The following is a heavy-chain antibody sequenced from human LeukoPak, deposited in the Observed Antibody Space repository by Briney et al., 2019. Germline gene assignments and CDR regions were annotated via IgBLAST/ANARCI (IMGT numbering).Heavy chain of an antibody. J-gene: IGHJ4*02. V-gene: IGHV4-59*01. CDR2: IYYSGST. CDR1: GGSISSYY. CDR3: ARAESLYYGSGSSYYFDY. Sequence: SETLSLTCTVSGGSISSYYWSWIRQPPGKGLEWIGYIYYSGSTNYNPSLKSRVTISVDTSKNQFSLKLSSVTAADTAVYYCARAESLYYGSGSSYYFDYWGQGTLSPSPQ. D-gene: IGHD3-10*01.